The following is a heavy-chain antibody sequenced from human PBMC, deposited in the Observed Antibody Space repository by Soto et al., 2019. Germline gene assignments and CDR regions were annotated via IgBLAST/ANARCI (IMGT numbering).Heavy chain of an antibody. CDR3: ARIAVVPAALDP. Sequence: PSETLSLTCDVSGASISSSHWWCWLRQPPGKGLEWIGEVYHSGSANYNPSLKSRVTMSVDKFKNQFSLRLSSVTAADTALYYCARIAVVPAALDPWGQGTLVTVSS. V-gene: IGHV4-4*02. D-gene: IGHD2-2*01. J-gene: IGHJ5*02. CDR1: GASISSSHW. CDR2: VYHSGSA.